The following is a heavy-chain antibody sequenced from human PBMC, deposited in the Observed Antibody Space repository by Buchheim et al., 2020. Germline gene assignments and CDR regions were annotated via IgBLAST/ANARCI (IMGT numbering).Heavy chain of an antibody. CDR3: VRDDYGDYVSYYYYGMDV. CDR2: ISGSGGST. V-gene: IGHV3-23*01. CDR1: GFTFSSYA. J-gene: IGHJ6*02. D-gene: IGHD4-17*01. Sequence: EVQLLESGGGLVQPGGSLRLSCAASGFTFSSYAMSWVRQAPGKGLEWVSAISGSGGSTYYADSVKGRFTISRDNSKNTLYLQMNSLRAEDTAVYYCVRDDYGDYVSYYYYGMDVWGQGTT.